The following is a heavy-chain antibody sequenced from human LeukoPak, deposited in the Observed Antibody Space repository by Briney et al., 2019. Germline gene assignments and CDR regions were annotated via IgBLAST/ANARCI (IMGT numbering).Heavy chain of an antibody. J-gene: IGHJ6*03. D-gene: IGHD6-13*01. CDR3: ARAMGAAGDHYYYYYYMDV. Sequence: GGSLRLSCAASGFTFSSYEMNWVRQAPGKGLEWVSYISSSSSTIYYADSVKGRFTISRDNAKNSLYLQMNSLRAEDTAVYYCARAMGAAGDHYYYYYYMDVWGKGTTVTVSS. CDR2: ISSSSSTI. V-gene: IGHV3-48*01. CDR1: GFTFSSYE.